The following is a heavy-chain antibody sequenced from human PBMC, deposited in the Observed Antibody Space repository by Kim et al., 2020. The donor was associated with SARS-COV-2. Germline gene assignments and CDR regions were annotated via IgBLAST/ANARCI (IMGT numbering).Heavy chain of an antibody. D-gene: IGHD6-19*01. CDR2: T. Sequence: THYADSVKGRFTISRDNSKTTLYLQMNSLRAEDTAVYYCAKLSSGWYDYWGQGTLVTVSS. V-gene: IGHV3-23*01. J-gene: IGHJ4*02. CDR3: AKLSSGWYDY.